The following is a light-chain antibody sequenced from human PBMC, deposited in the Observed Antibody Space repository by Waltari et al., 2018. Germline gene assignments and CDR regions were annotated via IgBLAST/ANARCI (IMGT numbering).Light chain of an antibody. Sequence: EIVLTQSPATLSLSPGERATLSCRASQSVSSDLAWYHQKPGQAPRLLIYDASNRATGIPARFSGSGSGTDFTLTISSLEPEDFAVYYCQQRSNWYTFGQGTKLEIK. J-gene: IGKJ2*01. CDR1: QSVSSD. CDR3: QQRSNWYT. V-gene: IGKV3-11*01. CDR2: DAS.